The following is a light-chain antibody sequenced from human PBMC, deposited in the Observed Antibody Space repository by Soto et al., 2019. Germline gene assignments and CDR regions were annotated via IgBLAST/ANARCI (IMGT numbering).Light chain of an antibody. Sequence: EIVMTQSPATLSMSPGERATLSCRASQSVSSNLAWYQQKPGQAPRLLIYGASTRATAIPARFSGSGSGTEFTLTISSLQSEDFAVYYCQQYNSWPPFTFGPGTKVDIK. CDR2: GAS. V-gene: IGKV3-15*01. CDR3: QQYNSWPPFT. CDR1: QSVSSN. J-gene: IGKJ3*01.